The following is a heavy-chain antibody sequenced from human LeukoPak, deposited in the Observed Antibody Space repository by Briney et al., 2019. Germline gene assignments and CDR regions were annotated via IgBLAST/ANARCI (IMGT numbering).Heavy chain of an antibody. D-gene: IGHD1-26*01. CDR3: AKGKEGALIVGATNFDY. J-gene: IGHJ4*02. V-gene: IGHV3-23*01. CDR2: ISGSGGST. CDR1: GFTFSSYA. Sequence: PGGSLRLSCAASGFTFSSYAMSWVRQAPGKGLEWVSAISGSGGSTYYADSVKGRFTISRDNSKNTLYLQMNSLRAEDTAVYYCAKGKEGALIVGATNFDYWGQGTLVTVSS.